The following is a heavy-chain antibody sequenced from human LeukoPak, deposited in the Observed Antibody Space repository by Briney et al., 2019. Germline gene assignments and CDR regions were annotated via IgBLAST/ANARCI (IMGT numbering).Heavy chain of an antibody. CDR2: ISGSGGST. V-gene: IGHV3-23*01. CDR1: GFTFSSYA. CDR3: AKVRYDSSGYQSPYFDY. J-gene: IGHJ4*02. D-gene: IGHD3-22*01. Sequence: GGSLRLSCAASGFTFSSYAVSWVRQAPGKGLEWVSVISGSGGSTYYADSVKGRFTISRDNSKNTLYLQMNSLRAEDTAVYYCAKVRYDSSGYQSPYFDYWGQGILVTVSS.